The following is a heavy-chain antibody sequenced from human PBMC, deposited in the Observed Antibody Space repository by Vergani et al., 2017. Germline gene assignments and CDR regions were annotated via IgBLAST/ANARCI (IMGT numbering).Heavy chain of an antibody. CDR3: AREPDXVATIRYYYYGMDV. CDR1: GGTFSSYT. J-gene: IGHJ6*02. D-gene: IGHD5-12*01. CDR2: IIPILGIA. V-gene: IGHV1-69*08. Sequence: QVQLVQSGAEVKKPGSSVKVSCKASGGTFSSYTISWVRQAPGQGLEWMGRIIPILGIANYAQKFQGRVTITADKSTSTAYMELSSLRSEDTAVYYCAREPDXVATIRYYYYGMDVLGQGTTVTVSS.